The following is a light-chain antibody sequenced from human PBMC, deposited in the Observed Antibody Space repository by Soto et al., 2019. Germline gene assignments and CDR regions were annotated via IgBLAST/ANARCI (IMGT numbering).Light chain of an antibody. CDR2: DTN. CDR1: SSNIGSSY. J-gene: IGLJ2*01. CDR3: GTWDTSLSAGI. Sequence: QSVLTQPPSVSAAPGQKVTISCSGGSSNIGSSYVFWYQQFPGTPPKLLISDTNNRPSGIPDRFSGSKSGTSATLDITGLQTGDEADYYCGTWDTSLSAGIFGGGTKLTFL. V-gene: IGLV1-51*01.